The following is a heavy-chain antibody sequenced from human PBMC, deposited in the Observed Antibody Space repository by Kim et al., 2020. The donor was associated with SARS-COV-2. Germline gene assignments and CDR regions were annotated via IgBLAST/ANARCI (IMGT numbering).Heavy chain of an antibody. CDR1: GFTFSDYY. D-gene: IGHD3-22*01. V-gene: IGHV3-11*04. CDR2: ISSSGSTI. CDR3: ARPYYYDSSGYLH. J-gene: IGHJ4*02. Sequence: GGSLRLSCAASGFTFSDYYMSWIRQAPGKGLEWVSYISSSGSTIYYADSVKGRFTISRDNANSLYLQMNSLRAEDTAVYYCARPYYYDSSGYLHWGQGTLVTVSS.